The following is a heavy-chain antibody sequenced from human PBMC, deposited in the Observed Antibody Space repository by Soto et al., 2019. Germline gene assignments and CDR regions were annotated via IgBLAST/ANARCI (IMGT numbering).Heavy chain of an antibody. V-gene: IGHV3-33*01. CDR2: TWYDGAKE. CDR1: GFNFNSYG. D-gene: IGHD3-22*01. CDR3: ARHSPPNSSYTLYYFSGMDV. Sequence: QLPLVESGGGVVQPGRSLRLSCATSGFNFNSYGIHWVRQAPGKGLEWVAVTWYDGAKEYYADSVKGRFTISRDSSTNTLFLQMTRLRAEDSAVYYCARHSPPNSSYTLYYFSGMDVWGQGTTVTVSS. J-gene: IGHJ6*02.